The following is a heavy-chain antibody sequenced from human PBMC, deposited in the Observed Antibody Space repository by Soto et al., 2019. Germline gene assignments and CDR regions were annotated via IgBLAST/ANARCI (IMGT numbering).Heavy chain of an antibody. Sequence: QVQLVQSGAEVKKPGASVKVSCKASGYTFTSYAMHWVRQAPGQRLEWMGWINAANGNTKYSQKFQGRVTITRDTSASIVYMELSSLRSEDTVVYYCARGSSWAHFDHWGQGTLVTVSS. V-gene: IGHV1-3*01. CDR1: GYTFTSYA. D-gene: IGHD6-13*01. CDR2: INAANGNT. CDR3: ARGSSWAHFDH. J-gene: IGHJ4*02.